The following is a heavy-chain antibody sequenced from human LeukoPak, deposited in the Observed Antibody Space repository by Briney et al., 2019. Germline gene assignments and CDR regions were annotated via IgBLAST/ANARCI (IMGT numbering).Heavy chain of an antibody. CDR3: ARDMYRSGRVPFDY. CDR1: GYTFTSYD. D-gene: IGHD6-19*01. CDR2: MNPNTGNT. J-gene: IGHJ4*02. Sequence: ASVKVSCKASGYTFTSYDINWVRQASGQGLEWMGWMNPNTGNTNYAQKLQGRVTMTTDTSTSTAYMELRSLRSDDTAVYYCARDMYRSGRVPFDYWGQGTLVTVSS. V-gene: IGHV1-18*01.